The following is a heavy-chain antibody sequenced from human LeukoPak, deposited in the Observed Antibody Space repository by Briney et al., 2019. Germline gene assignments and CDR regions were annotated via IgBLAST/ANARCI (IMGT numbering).Heavy chain of an antibody. D-gene: IGHD3-22*01. CDR3: TRGPSFYDTSGYYPALYFWD. CDR2: IRSNTYGGTA. V-gene: IGHV3-49*04. CDR1: GLNFGDYA. Sequence: GGSLRLSCIGSGLNFGDYAMSWVRQAPGKGLEWVGFIRSNTYGGTAEYAASVTGRFTISRDDSKSIAYLQMNSLKTEDTAVYYCTRGPSFYDTSGYYPALYFWDWGLGTLVTVSS. J-gene: IGHJ1*01.